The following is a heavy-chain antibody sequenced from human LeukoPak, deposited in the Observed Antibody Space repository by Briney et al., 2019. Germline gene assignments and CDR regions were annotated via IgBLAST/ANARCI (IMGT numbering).Heavy chain of an antibody. D-gene: IGHD1-26*01. CDR2: ISSSSSYI. Sequence: GGSLRLSCAASGFTFSSYSMNWVRQAPGKGLEGVSSISSSSSYIYYADSVKGRFTISRDNAKNSLYLQMNSLRAEDTAVYYCARDLVGATNFDYWGQGTLVTVSS. CDR1: GFTFSSYS. CDR3: ARDLVGATNFDY. V-gene: IGHV3-21*01. J-gene: IGHJ4*02.